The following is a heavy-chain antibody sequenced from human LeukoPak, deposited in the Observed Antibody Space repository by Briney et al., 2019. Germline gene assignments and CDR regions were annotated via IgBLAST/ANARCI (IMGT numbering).Heavy chain of an antibody. CDR1: GFIFDDYG. D-gene: IGHD1-26*01. J-gene: IGHJ4*02. V-gene: IGHV3-20*04. Sequence: GGSLRLSCAASGFIFDDYGMSWVRQAPGKGLEWVSGINWSGGSTGYADSVKGRFTISRDNAKNSLYLQMNSLRAEDTALVYCARGGVSYYFDYWGQGTLVTV. CDR3: ARGGVSYYFDY. CDR2: INWSGGST.